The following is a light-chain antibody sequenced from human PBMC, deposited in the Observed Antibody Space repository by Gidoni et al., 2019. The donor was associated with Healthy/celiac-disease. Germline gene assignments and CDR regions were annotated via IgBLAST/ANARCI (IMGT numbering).Light chain of an antibody. V-gene: IGLV3-1*01. J-gene: IGLJ1*01. CDR1: KVGDKY. CDR2: QDS. Sequence: SYELTQPPSVSVSPGQTASITCSGYKVGDKYACWYQQKPGQSPVLVIYQDSKRPSGIPERFSGSNSGNTATLTISGTQAMDEADYYCQAWDSSTGVFGTGTKVTVL. CDR3: QAWDSSTGV.